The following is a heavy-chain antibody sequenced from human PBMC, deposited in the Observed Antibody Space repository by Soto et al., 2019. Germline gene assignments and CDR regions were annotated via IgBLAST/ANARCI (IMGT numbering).Heavy chain of an antibody. CDR3: ARGMTPPGAPAWYYFDS. Sequence: SETMDLGCAASRASITGTPYGSCIRQPAGKGLEWIGRFSLSGTTNYNPSLRSRVTMSADVSKNQFPLRLTSVTAADTALYYCARGMTPPGAPAWYYFDSWGQGTLVTVYS. CDR1: RASITGTPY. D-gene: IGHD2-8*02. J-gene: IGHJ4*02. V-gene: IGHV4-59*10. CDR2: FSLSGTT.